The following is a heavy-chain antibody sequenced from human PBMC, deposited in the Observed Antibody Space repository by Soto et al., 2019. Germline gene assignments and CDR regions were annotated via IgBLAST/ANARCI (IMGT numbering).Heavy chain of an antibody. Sequence: QVQLVESGGGVVQPGRSLRLSCEASQFTFSNYGMHWVRQAPGKGLEWVAVIWNDGSSRYYADSVKGRFTISRDNSKNTLFLQMNNLRAEDPAVYYCARPDIVAAIGGALDCWGQGTLVTVSS. CDR3: ARPDIVAAIGGALDC. CDR2: IWNDGSSR. D-gene: IGHD5-12*01. J-gene: IGHJ4*02. V-gene: IGHV3-33*01. CDR1: QFTFSNYG.